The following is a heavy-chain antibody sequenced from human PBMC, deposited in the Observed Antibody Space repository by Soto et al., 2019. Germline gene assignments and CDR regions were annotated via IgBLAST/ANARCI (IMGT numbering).Heavy chain of an antibody. V-gene: IGHV5-10-1*01. D-gene: IGHD6-13*01. CDR1: GYSFTSYW. Sequence: GESLKISCKGSGYSFTSYWISWVRQMPGKGLEWMGRIDPSDSYTNYSPSFQGHVTISADKSISTAYLQWSSLKASDTAMYYCARVYSSSWYYYYGMDVWGQGTTVTVSS. CDR2: IDPSDSYT. CDR3: ARVYSSSWYYYYGMDV. J-gene: IGHJ6*02.